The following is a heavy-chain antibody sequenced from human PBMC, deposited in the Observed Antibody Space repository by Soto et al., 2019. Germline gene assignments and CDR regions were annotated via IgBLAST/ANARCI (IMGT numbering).Heavy chain of an antibody. CDR3: ARESPTYYVDPYYFAS. J-gene: IGHJ4*02. CDR2: IYYSRNT. Sequence: QVQLQESGPGLVKPSQTLSLTCSVSGGSISSGGYYWSWIRQHPGKGLEWIGYIYYSRNTYYNPSLKSRVTSSVDASKNQFSLKLSSVTAADTAGYYCARESPTYYVDPYYFASWCQGTLVTVSS. V-gene: IGHV4-31*03. D-gene: IGHD4-17*01. CDR1: GGSISSGGYY.